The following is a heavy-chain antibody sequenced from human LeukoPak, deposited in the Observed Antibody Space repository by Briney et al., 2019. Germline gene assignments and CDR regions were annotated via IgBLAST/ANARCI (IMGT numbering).Heavy chain of an antibody. Sequence: SETLSLTCTVSGGSISSYYWSWIRQPPGKGLEWIGYIYYGGSTNYNPSLKSRVTISVDTSKNQFSLKLSSVTAADTAVYYCAGTIIAVAGPFDYWGQGTLVTVSS. CDR3: AGTIIAVAGPFDY. CDR2: IYYGGST. V-gene: IGHV4-59*01. D-gene: IGHD6-19*01. J-gene: IGHJ4*02. CDR1: GGSISSYY.